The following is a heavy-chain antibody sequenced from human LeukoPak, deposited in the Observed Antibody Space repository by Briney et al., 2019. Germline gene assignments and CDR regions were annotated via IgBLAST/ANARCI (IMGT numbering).Heavy chain of an antibody. D-gene: IGHD2-15*01. CDR1: GFPFSAYS. V-gene: IGHV3-23*05. J-gene: IGHJ5*02. Sequence: GGSLRLSCAASGFPFSAYSMVWVRQAPGKGLQWVSSSTALGGTYYSASVRGRFTASRDDSENTLYLHMSGLRTEDTAIYFCAKGSTGGKVDWFDPWGQGTLVTVSS. CDR2: STALGGT. CDR3: AKGSTGGKVDWFDP.